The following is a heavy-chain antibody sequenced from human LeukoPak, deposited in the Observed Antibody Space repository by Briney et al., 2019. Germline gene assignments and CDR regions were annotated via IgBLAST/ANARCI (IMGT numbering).Heavy chain of an antibody. CDR3: ASRITYHFDY. D-gene: IGHD1-14*01. CDR1: GFTFDDYT. J-gene: IGHJ4*02. Sequence: PGGSLRLSCAASGFTFDDYTMHWVRQAPGKGLEWVSLISWDGGSTYYADSVKGRFTISRDNSKNSLYLQMNSLRTEDTALYYCASRITYHFDYWGQGTLVTVSS. V-gene: IGHV3-43*01. CDR2: ISWDGGST.